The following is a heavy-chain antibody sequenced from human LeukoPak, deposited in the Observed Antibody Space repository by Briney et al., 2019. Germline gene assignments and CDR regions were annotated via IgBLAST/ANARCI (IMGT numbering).Heavy chain of an antibody. Sequence: GGSLRLSCAASGFTFSTYWMTWVRRAPGKGLEWVANINRDGSDKYYVDSVKGRFTISRDNAKNSLYLQMNSLRAEDTAVYYCARVGYTSGWYASGWFDPWGQGTLVTVSS. CDR3: ARVGYTSGWYASGWFDP. D-gene: IGHD6-19*01. V-gene: IGHV3-7*03. J-gene: IGHJ5*02. CDR2: INRDGSDK. CDR1: GFTFSTYW.